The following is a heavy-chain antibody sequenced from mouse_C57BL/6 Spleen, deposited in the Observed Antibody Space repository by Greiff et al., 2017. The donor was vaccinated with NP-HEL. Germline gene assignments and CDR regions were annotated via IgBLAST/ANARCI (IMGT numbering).Heavy chain of an antibody. CDR1: GYTFTSYW. V-gene: IGHV1-55*01. CDR3: ARGMYDSAWFAY. Sequence: VQLQQPGAELVKPGASVKMSCKASGYTFTSYWITWVKQRPGQGLEWIGDIYPGSGSTNYNEKFKSKATLTVDTSSSTAYMQLSSLTSEDSAVYCCARGMYDSAWFAYWGQGTLVTVSA. J-gene: IGHJ3*01. CDR2: IYPGSGST. D-gene: IGHD2-4*01.